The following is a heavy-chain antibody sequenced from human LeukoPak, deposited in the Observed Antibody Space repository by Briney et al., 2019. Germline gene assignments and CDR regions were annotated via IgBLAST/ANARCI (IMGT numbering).Heavy chain of an antibody. V-gene: IGHV1-2*02. CDR2: INPNSGGT. D-gene: IGHD6-13*01. Sequence: ASVKVSCKASGYTFTNYGITWVRQAPGHGLEWMGWINPNSGGTNYAQKFQGRVTMTRDTSISTAYMELSRLRSDDTAVYYCARAPLFFYSSTPHFDYWGQGTLVTVSS. CDR3: ARAPLFFYSSTPHFDY. J-gene: IGHJ4*02. CDR1: GYTFTNYG.